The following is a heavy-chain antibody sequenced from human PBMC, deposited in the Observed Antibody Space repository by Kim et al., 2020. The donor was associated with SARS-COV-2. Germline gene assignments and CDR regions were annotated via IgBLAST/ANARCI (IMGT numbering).Heavy chain of an antibody. D-gene: IGHD6-19*01. CDR3: AKHTSGWTDY. CDR1: GFTFSTSA. CDR2: ISGSSAGS. Sequence: GGSLRLSCAASGFTFSTSAMSWVRQAPGKGLEWVSAISGSSAGSYYADSVKGRFTISRDNSKNTLYLQMNSLRAEDTAIYYCAKHTSGWTDYWGQGTLVTVSS. V-gene: IGHV3-23*01. J-gene: IGHJ4*02.